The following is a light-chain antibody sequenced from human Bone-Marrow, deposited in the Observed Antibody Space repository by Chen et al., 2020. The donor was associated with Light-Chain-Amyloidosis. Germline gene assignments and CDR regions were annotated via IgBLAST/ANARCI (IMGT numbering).Light chain of an antibody. J-gene: IGKJ4*01. CDR2: GSS. V-gene: IGKV3-20*01. Sequence: EIVLTQSPGTLSLSPGEGANLSCRASQTISSNYLTWYQQKFGQAPRLLIYGSSSRATGIPDRFTGSGSWTDFTLTINRLEPEDFAMYYCQQYGTSPLTFGGGTKVEI. CDR1: QTISSNY. CDR3: QQYGTSPLT.